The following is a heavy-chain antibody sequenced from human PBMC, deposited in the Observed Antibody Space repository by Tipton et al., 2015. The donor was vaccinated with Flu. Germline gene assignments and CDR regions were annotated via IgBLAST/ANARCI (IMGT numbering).Heavy chain of an antibody. D-gene: IGHD3-10*01. CDR2: INHSGST. Sequence: AGLVKPSETLSLTCAVYGGSFSGYYWSWIRQPPGKGLEWIGEINHSGSTNYNPSLKSRVTISVDTPKNQFSLKLSSVTAADTAVYYCARGLYGSGSYQRRYFDSWGQGTLVTVSS. CDR3: ARGLYGSGSYQRRYFDS. CDR1: GGSFSGYY. J-gene: IGHJ4*02. V-gene: IGHV4-34*01.